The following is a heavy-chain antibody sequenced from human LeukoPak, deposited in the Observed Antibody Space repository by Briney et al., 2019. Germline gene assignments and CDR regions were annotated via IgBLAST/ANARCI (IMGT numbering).Heavy chain of an antibody. CDR2: INHSGSI. CDR3: ASRVVVAAQRGSDWFDP. D-gene: IGHD2-15*01. CDR1: GGSFSGYY. J-gene: IGHJ5*02. V-gene: IGHV4-34*01. Sequence: PSETLSLTCAVYGGSFSGYYWSWIRQPPGKGLEWIGEINHSGSINYNPSLKSRVTISVDTSKNQFPLKLSSVTAADTAVYYCASRVVVAAQRGSDWFDPWGQGTLVTVSS.